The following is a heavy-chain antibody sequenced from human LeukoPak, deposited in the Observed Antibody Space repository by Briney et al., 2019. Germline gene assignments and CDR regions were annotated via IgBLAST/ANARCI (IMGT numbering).Heavy chain of an antibody. Sequence: PSETLSLTCTVSGGSISSYYWSWIRQPPGKGLEWIGYIYYSGSTNYNPSLKSRVTISVDTSKNQFSLKLSSGTAADTAVYYCARKVVGATGRWYFDLWGRGTLVTVSS. CDR3: ARKVVGATGRWYFDL. V-gene: IGHV4-59*01. J-gene: IGHJ2*01. CDR1: GGSISSYY. D-gene: IGHD1-26*01. CDR2: IYYSGST.